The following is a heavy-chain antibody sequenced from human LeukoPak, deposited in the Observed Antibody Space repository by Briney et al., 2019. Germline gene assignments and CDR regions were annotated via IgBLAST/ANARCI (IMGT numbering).Heavy chain of an antibody. Sequence: PSETLSLTCTVSGGPISSGDYYWSWIRQPPGKGLEWIGYIYYSGSTYYNPSLKSRVTISVDTSKNQFSLKLSSVTAADTAVYYCASREMASPEYAFDIWGQGTMVTVSS. CDR2: IYYSGST. V-gene: IGHV4-30-4*01. D-gene: IGHD5-24*01. CDR3: ASREMASPEYAFDI. J-gene: IGHJ3*02. CDR1: GGPISSGDYY.